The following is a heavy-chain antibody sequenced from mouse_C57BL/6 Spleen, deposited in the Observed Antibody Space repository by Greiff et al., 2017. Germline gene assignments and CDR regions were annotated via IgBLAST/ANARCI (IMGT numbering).Heavy chain of an antibody. CDR1: GYSITSGYY. J-gene: IGHJ1*03. D-gene: IGHD1-1*01. CDR3: ARETTVVAIYWYFDV. Sequence: VQLKESGPGLVKPSQSLSLTCSVTGYSITSGYYWNWIRQFPGNKLEWMGYISYDGSNNYNPSLKNRISITRDTSKNQFFLKLNSVTTEDTATYYCARETTVVAIYWYFDVWGTGTTVTVSS. V-gene: IGHV3-6*01. CDR2: ISYDGSN.